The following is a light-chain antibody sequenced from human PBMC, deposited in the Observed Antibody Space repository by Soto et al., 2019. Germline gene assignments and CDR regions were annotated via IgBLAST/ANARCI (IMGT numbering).Light chain of an antibody. CDR1: QSVSSN. V-gene: IGKV3-15*01. CDR3: QKYNNWPQT. Sequence: EIVMTQSPATLSVSPGERATLSCRASQSVSSNLAWYQQKPGQAPRLLIYGASTRATGIPGRFSGSGSGTECTLTNSSLQSEDFAVYYCQKYNNWPQTLGQGTKLEIK. J-gene: IGKJ2*01. CDR2: GAS.